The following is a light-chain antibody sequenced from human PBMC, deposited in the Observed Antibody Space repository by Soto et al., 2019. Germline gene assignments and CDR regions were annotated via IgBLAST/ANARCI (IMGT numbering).Light chain of an antibody. J-gene: IGKJ3*01. CDR1: QSVSSN. V-gene: IGKV3-15*01. CDR3: QQSYSTLT. Sequence: EIVMTQSPATLSVSPGERATLSCRASQSVSSNLAWYQQKPGQAPRLLIYGASTRATGIPARFSGSGSGTEFTLTISSLQSEDFATYYCQQSYSTLTFGPGTKVDI. CDR2: GAS.